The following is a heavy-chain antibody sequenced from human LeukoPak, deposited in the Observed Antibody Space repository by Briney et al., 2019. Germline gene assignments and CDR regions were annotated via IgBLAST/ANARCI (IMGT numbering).Heavy chain of an antibody. CDR1: GGSISSYY. D-gene: IGHD3-16*01. Sequence: SETLSLTCTVSGGSISSYYWSWIRQPPGKGLEWIGYIYYSGSTNYNPSLKSRVTISVDTSKNQFSLKLSSVTAADTAVYYCARVFDDYVYGSMAFDIWGQGTMVTVSS. J-gene: IGHJ3*02. CDR3: ARVFDDYVYGSMAFDI. V-gene: IGHV4-59*01. CDR2: IYYSGST.